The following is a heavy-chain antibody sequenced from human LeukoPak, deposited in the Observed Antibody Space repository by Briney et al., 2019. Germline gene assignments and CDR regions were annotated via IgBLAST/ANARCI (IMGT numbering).Heavy chain of an antibody. J-gene: IGHJ2*01. CDR1: GXSISSYY. V-gene: IGHV4-59*12. CDR2: IYYSGST. Sequence: PSETLSLTCTVSGXSISSYYWSWIRQPPGKGLEWIGYIYYSGSTYYNPSLKSRVTISVDTSKNQFSLKLSSVTAADTAVYYCARISTYYYGSGSYYNRSYWYFDLWGRGTLVTVSS. CDR3: ARISTYYYGSGSYYNRSYWYFDL. D-gene: IGHD3-10*01.